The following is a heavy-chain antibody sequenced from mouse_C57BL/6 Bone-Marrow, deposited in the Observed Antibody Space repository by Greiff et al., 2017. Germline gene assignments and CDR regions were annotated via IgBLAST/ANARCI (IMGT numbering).Heavy chain of an antibody. J-gene: IGHJ1*03. Sequence: EVQRVESGGGLVQPGGSLKLSCAASGFTFSDYYMYWVRQTPEKRLEWVAYISNGGGSTYYTDTVKGRFTIPRDNAKNTLYLQMSRLKSEDTAMYYCARGTYYYGSRRYFDVWGTGTTVTVSS. V-gene: IGHV5-12*01. CDR1: GFTFSDYY. CDR2: ISNGGGST. CDR3: ARGTYYYGSRRYFDV. D-gene: IGHD1-1*01.